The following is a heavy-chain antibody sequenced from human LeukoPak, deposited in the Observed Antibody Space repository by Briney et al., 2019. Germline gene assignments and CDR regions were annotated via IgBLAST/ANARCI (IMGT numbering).Heavy chain of an antibody. Sequence: SETLSLTCSVSGGSISSSSYYWGWIRQPPGKGLEWIGSMYYSGSTYYNPSLKSRVTISVDTSKNQFSLKLTSVTAADTAVYCCARQTAARPFYFYYYMDVWGKGTTVIVSS. D-gene: IGHD6-6*01. V-gene: IGHV4-39*01. J-gene: IGHJ6*03. CDR1: GGSISSSSYY. CDR3: ARQTAARPFYFYYYMDV. CDR2: MYYSGST.